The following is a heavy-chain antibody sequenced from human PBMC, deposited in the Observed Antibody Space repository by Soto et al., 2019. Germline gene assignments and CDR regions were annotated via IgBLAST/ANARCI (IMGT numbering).Heavy chain of an antibody. V-gene: IGHV1-8*01. CDR2: MNPNSGNT. D-gene: IGHD3-22*01. CDR1: GYTFTSYD. CDR3: ARGLYYYDSSGYYYYYYGMDV. Sequence: QVQLVQSGAEVKKPGASVKVSCKASGYTFTSYDINWVRQATGQGLEWMGWMNPNSGNTGYAQKFQGRFTMTRNTSISTAYMELSSLRSEDTAVYYCARGLYYYDSSGYYYYYYGMDVWGQGTTVTVSS. J-gene: IGHJ6*02.